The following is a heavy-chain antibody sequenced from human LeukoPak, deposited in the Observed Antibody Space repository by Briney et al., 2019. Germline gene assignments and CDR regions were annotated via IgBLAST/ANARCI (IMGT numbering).Heavy chain of an antibody. Sequence: SETLSLTCTVSGGSISSYYWSWLRQPAGKGLEWLGRIYSSGSTNYNPPLKSRVTMSVDTSKNQFSLKLSSVTAADTAVYYCARDSSSWYAYFDYWGQGTLVTVSS. V-gene: IGHV4-4*07. D-gene: IGHD6-13*01. CDR3: ARDSSSWYAYFDY. J-gene: IGHJ4*02. CDR1: GGSISSYY. CDR2: IYSSGST.